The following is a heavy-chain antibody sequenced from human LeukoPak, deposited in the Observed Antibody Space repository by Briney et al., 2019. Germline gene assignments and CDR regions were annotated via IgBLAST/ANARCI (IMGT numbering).Heavy chain of an antibody. V-gene: IGHV4-34*01. Sequence: PSETLSLTCAVYGGSFSGYYWSWIRQPPGKGLEWIGEINPRGSTNYNPSLKSRVTISVDTSKNQFSLKVSSVTAADTAVYYCASLGDPDYWGQGTLVTVSS. CDR2: INPRGST. J-gene: IGHJ4*02. CDR3: ASLGDPDY. CDR1: GGSFSGYY. D-gene: IGHD3-16*01.